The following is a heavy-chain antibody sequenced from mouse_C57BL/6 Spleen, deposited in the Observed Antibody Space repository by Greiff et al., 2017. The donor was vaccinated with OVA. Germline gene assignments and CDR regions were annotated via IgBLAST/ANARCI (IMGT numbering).Heavy chain of an antibody. J-gene: IGHJ2*01. V-gene: IGHV14-4*01. CDR2: IDPENGDT. Sequence: EVKLEESGAELVRPGASVKLSCTASGFNIKDDYMHWVKQRPEQGLEWIGWIDPENGDTEYASKFQGKATITADTSSNTAYLQLSSLTSEDTAVYYCTTRYDYDVVDYWGQGTTLTVSS. CDR1: GFNIKDDY. D-gene: IGHD2-4*01. CDR3: TTRYDYDVVDY.